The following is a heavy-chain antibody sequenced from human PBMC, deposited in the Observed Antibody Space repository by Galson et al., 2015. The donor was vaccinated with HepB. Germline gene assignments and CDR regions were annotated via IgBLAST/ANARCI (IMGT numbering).Heavy chain of an antibody. V-gene: IGHV1-8*01. CDR2: MNPNSGNT. Sequence: SVKVSCKASGYTFTSYDINWVRQATGQGLEWMGWMNPNSGNTGYAQKFQGRVTMTRNTSISTAYMELSGLRSEDTAVYYCARGGYVWGSYRYRDWFDPWGQGTLVTVSS. CDR3: ARGGYVWGSYRYRDWFDP. CDR1: GYTFTSYD. D-gene: IGHD3-16*02. J-gene: IGHJ5*02.